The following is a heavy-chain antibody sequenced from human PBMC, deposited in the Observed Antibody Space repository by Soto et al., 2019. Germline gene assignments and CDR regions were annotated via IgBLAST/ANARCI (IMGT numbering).Heavy chain of an antibody. CDR2: IYYIGFT. CDR1: GDSLSYYY. Sequence: QLQLQESGPGLVKPSETLSLTCTVSGDSLSYYYLNWIRQPPGKGLEWIALIYYIGFTSYNPSLKSRVTISLDTSKNLISLQLGSVTAADTVVHFCARLPARNYSHGADVGGQGTTVTVSS. CDR3: ARLPARNYSHGADV. D-gene: IGHD2-2*01. V-gene: IGHV4-59*01. J-gene: IGHJ6*02.